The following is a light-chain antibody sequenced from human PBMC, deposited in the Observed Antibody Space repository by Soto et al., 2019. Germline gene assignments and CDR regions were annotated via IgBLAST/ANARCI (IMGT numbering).Light chain of an antibody. CDR3: HQYNNWPPWT. Sequence: EIVMTQSPATLAVSPGDTATLSCRASQSLGGNLAWYQQKPGQAPRLLIFRASSRAEGVPARFSASGSGTEFTLTISGLQSEDFAVYYCHQYNNWPPWTFGPGTKVEIK. CDR2: RAS. CDR1: QSLGGN. J-gene: IGKJ1*01. V-gene: IGKV3-15*01.